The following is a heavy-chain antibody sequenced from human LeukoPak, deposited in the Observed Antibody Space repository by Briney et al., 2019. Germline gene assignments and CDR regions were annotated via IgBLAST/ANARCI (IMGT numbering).Heavy chain of an antibody. V-gene: IGHV3-11*05. CDR3: ARDLLGDYYFFGMDV. J-gene: IGHJ6*02. D-gene: IGHD2-15*01. Sequence: PGGSLRLSCAASGFTFSDYYMSWIRQAPGKGLEWVSYITSGSGGTKYADSVKGRFTISRDNAKNSLYLQMDSLRAEDSAVYYCARDLLGDYYFFGMDVWGQGTTVTVSS. CDR2: ITSGSGGT. CDR1: GFTFSDYY.